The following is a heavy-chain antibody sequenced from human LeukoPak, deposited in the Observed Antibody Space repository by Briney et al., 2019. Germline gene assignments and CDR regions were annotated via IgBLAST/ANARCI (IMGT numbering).Heavy chain of an antibody. V-gene: IGHV4-59*08. D-gene: IGHD3-3*01. CDR1: GGSISSYY. CDR3: ARHALDYDFWSGYYILYGMDV. Sequence: SETLSLTCTVSGGSISSYYWSWIRQPPGKGLEWIGYIYYSGSTNYNPSLKSRVTISEDTSKNQFSLKLSSVTAADTAVYYCARHALDYDFWSGYYILYGMDVWGQGTTVTVSS. CDR2: IYYSGST. J-gene: IGHJ6*02.